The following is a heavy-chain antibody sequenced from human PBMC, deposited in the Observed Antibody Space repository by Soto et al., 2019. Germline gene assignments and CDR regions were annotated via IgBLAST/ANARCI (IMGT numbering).Heavy chain of an antibody. CDR3: ARDLSSLTYPHYYYGMDV. CDR1: GYTFTSYG. CDR2: ISAYNGNT. V-gene: IGHV1-18*01. D-gene: IGHD3-16*01. Sequence: ASVKVSCKASGYTFTSYGISWVRHAPGQGLEWMGWISAYNGNTNYAQKLQGRVTMTRDTSISTAYMELSRLRSDDTAVYYCARDLSSLTYPHYYYGMDVWGQGTTVTVSS. J-gene: IGHJ6*02.